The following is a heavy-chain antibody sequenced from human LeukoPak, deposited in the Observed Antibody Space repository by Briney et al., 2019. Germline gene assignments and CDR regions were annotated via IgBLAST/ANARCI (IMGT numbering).Heavy chain of an antibody. Sequence: PSQTLSLTCTVSGGSISSGGYYWSWIHQHPGKGLEWIGYIYYSGSTYYNPSLKSRVTILVDTSKNQFSLKLSSVTAADTAVYYCARVLGGALYYFDYWGQGTLVTVSS. CDR1: GGSISSGGYY. CDR2: IYYSGST. V-gene: IGHV4-31*03. J-gene: IGHJ4*02. D-gene: IGHD2-15*01. CDR3: ARVLGGALYYFDY.